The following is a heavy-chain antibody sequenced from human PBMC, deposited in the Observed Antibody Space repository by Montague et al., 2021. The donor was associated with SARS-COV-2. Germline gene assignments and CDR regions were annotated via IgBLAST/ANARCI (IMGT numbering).Heavy chain of an antibody. CDR3: ARGARQGYGFRLGSFDY. CDR2: INHSGST. V-gene: IGHV4-34*01. J-gene: IGHJ4*02. D-gene: IGHD3-10*01. Sequence: SETLSLTCSVSGESMDHYFWAWIRQPPGKGLEWIGEINHSGSTNYNPSLKSRVTMSVDTSKNQFSLKLSSVTAADTAVYYCARGARQGYGFRLGSFDYWGQGTLVTVSS. CDR1: GESMDHYF.